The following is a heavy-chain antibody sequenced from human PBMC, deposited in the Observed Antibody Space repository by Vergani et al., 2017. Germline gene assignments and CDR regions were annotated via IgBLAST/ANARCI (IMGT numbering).Heavy chain of an antibody. V-gene: IGHV3-20*04. CDR1: GFTFDDYG. Sequence: EVQLVESGGGVVRPGGSLRLSCAASGFTFDDYGMSWVRHVPGKWLEWVSGINWNCGSTGYADSVKGRFTMSRDNAKNSLYLQMNSLRAEDTALYYCARDPYGGNCKFDYWGQGTLVTVSS. D-gene: IGHD4-23*01. J-gene: IGHJ4*02. CDR2: INWNCGST. CDR3: ARDPYGGNCKFDY.